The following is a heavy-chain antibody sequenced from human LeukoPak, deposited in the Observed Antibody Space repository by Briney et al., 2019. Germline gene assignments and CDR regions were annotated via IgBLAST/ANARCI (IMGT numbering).Heavy chain of an antibody. J-gene: IGHJ4*02. CDR2: IKEDGSEK. CDR1: GFTFSSYW. Sequence: GGSLRLSCAASGFTFSSYWMGWVRQAPGKGLEWVADIKEDGSEKYYVDSVKGRFTISRDNAKNSLYLQMNSLRAEDTAVYYCARGYDFWSGYYTDYWGQGTLVTVSS. D-gene: IGHD3-3*01. CDR3: ARGYDFWSGYYTDY. V-gene: IGHV3-7*03.